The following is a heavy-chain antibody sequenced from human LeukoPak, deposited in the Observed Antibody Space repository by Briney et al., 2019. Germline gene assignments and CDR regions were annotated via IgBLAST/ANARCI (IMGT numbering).Heavy chain of an antibody. CDR1: GVTFSNAW. J-gene: IGHJ4*02. V-gene: IGHV3-15*01. CDR2: IKSKTDGGTT. D-gene: IGHD1-7*01. CDR3: TGITGTTS. Sequence: PGGSLILPCSASGVTFSNAWMRWVRHEPREGREWVGRIKSKTDGGTTDYAAPVKGRFTISRDDSKNTLYLQMNSLKTEDTAVYYCTGITGTTSWGQGTLVTVSS.